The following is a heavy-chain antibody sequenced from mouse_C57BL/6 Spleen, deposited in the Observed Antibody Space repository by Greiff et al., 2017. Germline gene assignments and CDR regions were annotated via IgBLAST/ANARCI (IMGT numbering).Heavy chain of an antibody. CDR1: GYTFTSYW. CDR3: ARRSSLRGVFAY. Sequence: QVQLQQPGAELVMPGASVKLSCKASGYTFTSYWMHWVKQRPGQGLEWIGEIDPSDSYTNYNQKFKGKSTLTVDKSSSTAYMQLSSLTSEDSAVYYCARRSSLRGVFAYWGQGTLVTVSA. J-gene: IGHJ3*01. V-gene: IGHV1-69*01. D-gene: IGHD1-3*01. CDR2: IDPSDSYT.